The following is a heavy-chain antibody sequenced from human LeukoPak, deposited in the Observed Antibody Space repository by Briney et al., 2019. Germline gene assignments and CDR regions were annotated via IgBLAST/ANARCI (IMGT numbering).Heavy chain of an antibody. V-gene: IGHV4-4*07. CDR2: VSVSGGT. CDR1: GGSISTYY. J-gene: IGHJ4*02. CDR3: ARERPTSRPFDS. D-gene: IGHD6-6*01. Sequence: SQTLSLTCTVSGGSISTYYWNWIRQPAGKGLEWIGRVSVSGGTAYLPSLRSRVTMSIDTSKNQFSLKLNSLTAADTAVYYCARERPTSRPFDSWGQGTLVTVSS.